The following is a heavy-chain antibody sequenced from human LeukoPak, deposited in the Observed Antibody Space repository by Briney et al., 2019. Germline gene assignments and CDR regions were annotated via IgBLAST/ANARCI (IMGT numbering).Heavy chain of an antibody. V-gene: IGHV4-61*02. D-gene: IGHD6-13*01. CDR3: ARATWVAAAGSYYYYCMDV. CDR2: IYTSGST. CDR1: GGSISSGSSY. J-gene: IGHJ6*03. Sequence: SETLSLTCTVSGGSISSGSSYWTWIRQPAGKGLEGVVLIYTSGSTNYNPSLKSRVTISVNTSKNQFSLKLSSVTAADTAVYYCARATWVAAAGSYYYYCMDVWGKGTTVTVSS.